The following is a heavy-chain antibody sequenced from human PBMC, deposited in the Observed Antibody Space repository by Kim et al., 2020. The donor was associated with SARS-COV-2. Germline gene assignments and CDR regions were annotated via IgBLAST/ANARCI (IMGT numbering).Heavy chain of an antibody. CDR3: ARHLKPADSGYSS. D-gene: IGHD3-22*01. CDR2: IYPGDSDT. CDR1: GYTFTTYW. V-gene: IGHV5-51*01. Sequence: GESLKISCKGSGYTFTTYWIGWVRQMPGKGLEWMGIIYPGDSDTRYSPSFQGQVTISADKSISTAYLQWSSLKVSDTARYYCARHLKPADSGYSSWGQGTLVTDTS. J-gene: IGHJ4*02.